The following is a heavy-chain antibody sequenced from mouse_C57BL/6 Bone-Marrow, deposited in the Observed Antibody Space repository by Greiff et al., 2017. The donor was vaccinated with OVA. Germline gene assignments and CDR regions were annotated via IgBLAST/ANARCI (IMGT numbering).Heavy chain of an antibody. Sequence: EVQGVESGGGLVQSGRSLRLSCATSGFTFSDFYMEWVRQAPGKGLEWIAASRNKANDYTTEYSASVKGRFIVSRDTSQSILYLQMNALRAEDTAIYYCARDHDGCYAMDYWGQGTSVTVAS. CDR2: SRNKANDYTT. D-gene: IGHD2-3*01. CDR1: GFTFSDFY. CDR3: ARDHDGCYAMDY. J-gene: IGHJ4*01. V-gene: IGHV7-1*01.